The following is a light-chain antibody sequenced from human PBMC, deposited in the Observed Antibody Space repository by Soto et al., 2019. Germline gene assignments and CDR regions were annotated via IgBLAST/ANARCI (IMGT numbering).Light chain of an antibody. CDR3: QQSSNWPLT. J-gene: IGKJ4*01. Sequence: EIVLTQSPATLSLSPGERATLSCRASQSVSSYLAWYQQKSGQAPRLLIYDASNRATGIPARFSGSGSGTGFTLTISSLEPEDFAVYYCQQSSNWPLTFGGGTKVEIK. CDR1: QSVSSY. CDR2: DAS. V-gene: IGKV3-11*01.